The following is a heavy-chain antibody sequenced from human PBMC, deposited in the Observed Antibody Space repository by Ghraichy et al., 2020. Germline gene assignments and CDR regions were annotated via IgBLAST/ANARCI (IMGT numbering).Heavy chain of an antibody. CDR1: GFIFSEYS. CDR2: ISASSTFT. V-gene: IGHV3-21*01. J-gene: IGHJ4*02. CDR3: ARGRSYSTSPAPFDY. Sequence: GSLRLSCAGSGFIFSEYSMNWVRQAPGKGLEWVASISASSTFTHYSDSMKGRFTVSRDDARDSVYLQMSSLRVEDTAIYYCARGRSYSTSPAPFDYWGQGTLVTVSS. D-gene: IGHD2/OR15-2a*01.